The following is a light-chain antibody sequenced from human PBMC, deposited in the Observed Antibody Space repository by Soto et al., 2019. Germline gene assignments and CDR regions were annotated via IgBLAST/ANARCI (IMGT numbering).Light chain of an antibody. CDR2: DNN. CDR1: SSNIGKNF. Sequence: QSVLTQPPSVSAAPSQKVTISGSGSSSNIGKNFVSWYQQFPGTAPKLLIYDNNKRPSGIPDRFSGSKSGTSATLGITGLQTGDEADYYCGTWDSSLTAVVFGGGTQLTVL. CDR3: GTWDSSLTAVV. J-gene: IGLJ2*01. V-gene: IGLV1-51*01.